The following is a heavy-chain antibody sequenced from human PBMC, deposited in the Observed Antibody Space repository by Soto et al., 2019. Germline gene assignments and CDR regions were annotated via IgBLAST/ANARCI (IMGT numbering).Heavy chain of an antibody. V-gene: IGHV3-30*18. CDR2: ISYDGSNK. Sequence: GGSLRLSCAASGFTFSSYGMHWVRQAPGKGLEWVAVISYDGSNKYYADSVKGRFTISRDNSKNTLYLQMNSLRAEDTAVYYCAKALPDSYSGYDFYFDYWGQGTLVTVSS. J-gene: IGHJ4*02. D-gene: IGHD5-12*01. CDR1: GFTFSSYG. CDR3: AKALPDSYSGYDFYFDY.